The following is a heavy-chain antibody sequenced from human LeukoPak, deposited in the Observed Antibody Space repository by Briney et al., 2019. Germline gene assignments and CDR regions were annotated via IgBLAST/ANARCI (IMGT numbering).Heavy chain of an antibody. CDR1: GFAFSSHS. CDR3: ARGGGYYV. CDR2: ISSSGSYK. J-gene: IGHJ4*02. Sequence: GGSLRLSCAASGFAFSSHSMHWIRQAPGKGLEWVSSISSSGSYKYYADSLKGRSTISRDNAKNSLYLQMNSLRAEDTAVYYCARGGGYYVWGQGALVTVSS. V-gene: IGHV3-21*01. D-gene: IGHD3-22*01.